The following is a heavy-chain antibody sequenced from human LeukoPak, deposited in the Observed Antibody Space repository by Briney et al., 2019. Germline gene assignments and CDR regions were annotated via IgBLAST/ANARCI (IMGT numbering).Heavy chain of an antibody. D-gene: IGHD4-17*01. CDR3: ARRAPLSGESLDY. J-gene: IGHJ4*02. V-gene: IGHV5-51*01. CDR2: IYPGDSDT. Sequence: GEALKISCKGSGYTFSSYWVGWVRQMPGKGLEWMGIIYPGDSDTRYSPSFQGQVTISADKSISTASLQWSSLKASDTAMYYCARRAPLSGESLDYWGQGTLVTVSS. CDR1: GYTFSSYW.